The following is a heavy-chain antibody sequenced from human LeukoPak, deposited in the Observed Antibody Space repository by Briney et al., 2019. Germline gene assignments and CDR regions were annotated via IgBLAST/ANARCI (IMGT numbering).Heavy chain of an antibody. CDR2: INSDGSRT. Sequence: QPGGSLRLSCAASGFTFSSYWMYWVRQAPGKGLVWVSRINSDGSRTNYADSVKGRFTISRDNAKNTLYLQMNSPRAEDTAVYYCARRGYSAYDFWGQGTLVTVSS. D-gene: IGHD5-12*01. J-gene: IGHJ4*02. CDR3: ARRGYSAYDF. V-gene: IGHV3-74*01. CDR1: GFTFSSYW.